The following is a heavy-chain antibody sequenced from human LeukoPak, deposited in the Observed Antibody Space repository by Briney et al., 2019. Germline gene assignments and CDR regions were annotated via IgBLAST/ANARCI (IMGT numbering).Heavy chain of an antibody. D-gene: IGHD3-22*01. Sequence: GGSLRLSCAASGFIFSSYSMNWVRQAPGKGLVWVSRINSDGSSTSYADSVKGRFTISRDNAKNTLYLQMNSLRAEDTAVYYCRYDSSGYPDYWGQGTLVTVSS. V-gene: IGHV3-74*01. CDR2: INSDGSST. CDR1: GFIFSSYS. J-gene: IGHJ4*02. CDR3: RYDSSGYPDY.